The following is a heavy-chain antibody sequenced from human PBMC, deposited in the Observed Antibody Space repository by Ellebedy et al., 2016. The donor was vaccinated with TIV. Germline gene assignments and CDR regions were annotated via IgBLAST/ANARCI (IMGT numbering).Heavy chain of an antibody. CDR1: GFTFSSYS. J-gene: IGHJ4*02. CDR2: ISSSSSYI. V-gene: IGHV3-21*01. Sequence: GESLKISCAASGFTFSSYSMNWVRQDPGKGLEWVSSISSSSSYIYYADSVKGRFTISRDNAKNSLYLQMNSLRAEDTAVYYCARGEADHYWGQGTLVTVSS. D-gene: IGHD6-19*01. CDR3: ARGEADHY.